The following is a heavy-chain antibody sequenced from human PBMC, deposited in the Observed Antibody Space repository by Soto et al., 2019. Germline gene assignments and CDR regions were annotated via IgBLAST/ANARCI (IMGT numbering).Heavy chain of an antibody. CDR1: GGTFSSYT. V-gene: IGHV1-69*02. CDR3: ARSPVPAGDIYYYYYMDL. CDR2: IIPILGIA. D-gene: IGHD2-2*01. Sequence: QVQLVQSGAEVKKPGSSVKVSCKASGGTFSSYTISWVRQAPGQGLEWMGRIIPILGIANYAQKFQSRVTITADKSTSTAYMELSSLRPEDTAVYYCARSPVPAGDIYYYYYMDLWGKGTTVTVSS. J-gene: IGHJ6*03.